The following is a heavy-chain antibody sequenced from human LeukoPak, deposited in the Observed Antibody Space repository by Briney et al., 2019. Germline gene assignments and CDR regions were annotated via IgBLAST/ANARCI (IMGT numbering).Heavy chain of an antibody. J-gene: IGHJ4*02. CDR3: ARDNAWLALDF. CDR2: ISYDGSDK. V-gene: IGHV3-30*03. D-gene: IGHD6-19*01. CDR1: GFTFDRNG. Sequence: PGGSPRLSCAASGFTFDRNGMHWVRQAPGKGLEWVAVISYDGSDKYYADSVKGRFTISRDNSKKTLYLQMNSLRAEDTAVYYCARDNAWLALDFWGQGTLVTVPS.